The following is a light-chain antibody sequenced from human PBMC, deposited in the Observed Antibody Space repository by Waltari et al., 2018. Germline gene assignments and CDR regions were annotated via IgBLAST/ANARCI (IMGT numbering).Light chain of an antibody. V-gene: IGKV3-15*01. J-gene: IGKJ2*01. CDR2: GAS. CDR3: QQYNSWPPYT. CDR1: QSVSTN. Sequence: EIVMTQSPATLSVSPGERATLPCRASQSVSTNVAWYQQNPGQAPRHLFYGASTRATDIPTRFSGSGSGTEFTLTISSLQSEDFAIYYCQQYNSWPPYTFGQGTKLEIK.